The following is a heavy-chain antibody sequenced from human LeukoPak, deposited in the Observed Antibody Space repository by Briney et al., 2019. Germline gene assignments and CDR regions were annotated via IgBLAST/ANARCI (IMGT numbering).Heavy chain of an antibody. V-gene: IGHV3-53*01. Sequence: GGSLRLSCAASGFTVSSNYMSWVRQAPGKGLEWVSVIYSGGSTYYADSVKGRFTISRDNSKNTLYLQMNSLRAEDTAVYYCARYSSSWYAVDYWGQGTPVTVSS. CDR2: IYSGGST. CDR1: GFTVSSNY. CDR3: ARYSSSWYAVDY. D-gene: IGHD6-13*01. J-gene: IGHJ4*02.